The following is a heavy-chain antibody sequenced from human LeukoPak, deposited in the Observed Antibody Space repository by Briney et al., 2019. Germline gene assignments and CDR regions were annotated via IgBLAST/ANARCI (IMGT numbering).Heavy chain of an antibody. J-gene: IGHJ5*02. D-gene: IGHD3-10*01. Sequence: SETLSLTCTVSDGSINTYYWSWIRQPPGKGLEWIGFIYYSGSTNYNPSLKSRVIMSVDTSKNQFSLKLTSVTAADTAVYYCARHGGEITLVRGVINWFDPWGQGTQVTVSS. CDR1: DGSINTYY. CDR2: IYYSGST. CDR3: ARHGGEITLVRGVINWFDP. V-gene: IGHV4-59*08.